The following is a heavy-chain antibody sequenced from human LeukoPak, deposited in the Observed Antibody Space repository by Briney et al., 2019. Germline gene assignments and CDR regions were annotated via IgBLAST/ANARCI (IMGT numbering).Heavy chain of an antibody. Sequence: GASVKVSCKASGYTFIGYYMHWVRQAPGQGLEWMGIINPSGGSTNYAQKFQGRVTMTRDTSTSTVYMELSSLRSEDTAVYYCARDPPVVVTANAFDYWGQGTLVTVSS. CDR3: ARDPPVVVTANAFDY. D-gene: IGHD2-21*02. CDR2: INPSGGST. V-gene: IGHV1-46*01. CDR1: GYTFIGYY. J-gene: IGHJ4*02.